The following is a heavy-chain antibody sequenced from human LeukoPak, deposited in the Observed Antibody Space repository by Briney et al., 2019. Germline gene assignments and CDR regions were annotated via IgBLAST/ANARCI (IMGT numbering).Heavy chain of an antibody. CDR1: GYTSTSYD. CDR2: MNPNSGNT. J-gene: IGHJ5*02. V-gene: IGHV1-8*01. D-gene: IGHD2-15*01. CDR3: ARGLWGGYCSGGSCLGFDP. Sequence: ASVKVSCKASGYTSTSYDINWVRQATGQGLEWMGWMNPNSGNTGYAQKFQGRVTMTRNTSISTAYMELSSLRSEDTAVYYCARGLWGGYCSGGSCLGFDPWGQGTLVTVSS.